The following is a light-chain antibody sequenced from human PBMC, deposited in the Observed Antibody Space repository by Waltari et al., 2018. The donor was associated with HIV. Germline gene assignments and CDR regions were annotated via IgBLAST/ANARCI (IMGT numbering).Light chain of an antibody. CDR2: STS. Sequence: QTVVTQEPSLTVSPGGTVTLTCASSTGTVTSGHYPNWFQQKPGQAPRALIYSTSNQHSRTPARFSGSLLGGKAALTLSGVQPEDEAEYYCLLYYGGAQLVFGGGTRLTVL. CDR1: TGTVTSGHY. V-gene: IGLV7-43*01. CDR3: LLYYGGAQLV. J-gene: IGLJ3*02.